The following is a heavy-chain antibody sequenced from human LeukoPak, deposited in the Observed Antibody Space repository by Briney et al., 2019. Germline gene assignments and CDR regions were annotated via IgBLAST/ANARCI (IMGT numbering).Heavy chain of an antibody. CDR1: GGSISTYY. Sequence: PSETLSLTCTVSGGSISTYYWSWIRQPPGKGLEWIGYIYYNGATDYNPSLKSRVTISVDTSKNQFSLKLSSVTAADTAVYYCARLPYCGSASCPFDFWGQGTLVTVSS. J-gene: IGHJ4*02. V-gene: IGHV4-59*01. CDR3: ARLPYCGSASCPFDF. D-gene: IGHD2-2*01. CDR2: IYYNGAT.